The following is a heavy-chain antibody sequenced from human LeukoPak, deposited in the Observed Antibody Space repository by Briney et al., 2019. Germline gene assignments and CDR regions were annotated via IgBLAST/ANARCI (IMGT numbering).Heavy chain of an antibody. J-gene: IGHJ4*02. V-gene: IGHV3-7*01. Sequence: PGGSLRLSCAASGFAFSGFWMTWVRQAPGKGLERVANMNQDGSEKNYVDSVRGRFTISRDNAKNSLYLQMNSLRAEDTALYYCAKARGGSDWGQGTLVIVSS. CDR3: AKARGGSD. CDR1: GFAFSGFW. D-gene: IGHD3-16*01. CDR2: MNQDGSEK.